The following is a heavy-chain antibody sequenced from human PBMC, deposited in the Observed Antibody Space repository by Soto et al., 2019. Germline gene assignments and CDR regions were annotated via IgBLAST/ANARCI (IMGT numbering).Heavy chain of an antibody. J-gene: IGHJ4*02. CDR1: GGSFSGYY. V-gene: IGHV4-34*01. D-gene: IGHD2-15*01. CDR3: ARGSCSGGSCSHFDY. Sequence: QVQLQQWGAGLLKPSETLSLTCAVYGGSFSGYYWSWIRQPPGKGLEWIGEINHSGSTNYNPSLKSRVTISVDTSKNQFSLKLSSVTAADTAVYYWARGSCSGGSCSHFDYWGQGTLVTVSS. CDR2: INHSGST.